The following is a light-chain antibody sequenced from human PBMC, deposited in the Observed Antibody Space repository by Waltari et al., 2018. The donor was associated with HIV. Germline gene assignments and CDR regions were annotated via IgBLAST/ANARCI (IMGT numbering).Light chain of an antibody. Sequence: QSALTQPASVSGSPGQPITVSCTGTSSNVGGYDYVSWYQQHPGKAPRLMIYDVSKRPSGVSNLCSGSKSGNTASLTISGLQAEDEADYYCCSYAGSPWVFGGGTKVTVL. J-gene: IGLJ3*02. CDR2: DVS. V-gene: IGLV2-23*02. CDR1: SSNVGGYDY. CDR3: CSYAGSPWV.